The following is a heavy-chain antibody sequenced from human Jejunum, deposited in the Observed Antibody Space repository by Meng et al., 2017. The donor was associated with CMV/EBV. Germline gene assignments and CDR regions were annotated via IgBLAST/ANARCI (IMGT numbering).Heavy chain of an antibody. CDR2: VNQDGSET. J-gene: IGHJ6*02. Sequence: ASGFSFRSYWMAWVRQAPGKGLEWVANVNQDGSETYYVDSVKGRFTIFRDNAKNSLYLQMNSLRAEDTAVYYCARQKCGGDCDMDVWGQGTTVTVSS. CDR1: GFSFRSYW. V-gene: IGHV3-7*01. CDR3: ARQKCGGDCDMDV. D-gene: IGHD2-21*01.